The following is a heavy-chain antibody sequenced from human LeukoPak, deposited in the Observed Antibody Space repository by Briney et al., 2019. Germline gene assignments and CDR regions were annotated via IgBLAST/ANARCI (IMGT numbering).Heavy chain of an antibody. CDR1: GYTLTELS. V-gene: IGHV1-24*01. J-gene: IGHJ4*02. D-gene: IGHD3-3*02. CDR3: ATKGYYHPPSFDY. Sequence: ASVKVSCKVSGYTLTELSMHWVRQAPGKGLEWMGGFDPEDGETIYAQKFQGRVTMTEDTSTDTAYMELSSLRSEDTTVYYCATKGYYHPPSFDYWGQGTLVTVSS. CDR2: FDPEDGET.